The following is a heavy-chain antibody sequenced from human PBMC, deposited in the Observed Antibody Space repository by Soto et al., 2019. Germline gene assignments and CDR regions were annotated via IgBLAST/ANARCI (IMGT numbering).Heavy chain of an antibody. CDR1: GGTFSSYA. D-gene: IGHD3-10*01. V-gene: IGHV1-69*13. Sequence: SVKVSCKASGGTFSSYAISWVRRAPGQGLEWMGGIIPIFGTANYAQKFQGRVTITADESTSTAYMELSSLRSEDTAVYYCASSFYGSGSYSMRYFDYWGQGTLVTVSS. CDR2: IIPIFGTA. J-gene: IGHJ4*02. CDR3: ASSFYGSGSYSMRYFDY.